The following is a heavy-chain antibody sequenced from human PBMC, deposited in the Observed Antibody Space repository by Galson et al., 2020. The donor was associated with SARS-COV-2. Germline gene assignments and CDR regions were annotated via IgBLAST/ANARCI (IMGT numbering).Heavy chain of an antibody. CDR1: GGSFSGYY. CDR3: ARGRYSSSWYGVSRWFDP. D-gene: IGHD6-13*01. CDR2: INHSGST. Sequence: SETLSLTCAVYGGSFSGYYWSWIRQPPGKGLEWIGEINHSGSTNYNPSLKSRVTISVDTSKNQFSLKLSSVTAADTAVYYCARGRYSSSWYGVSRWFDPWGQGTLVTVSS. J-gene: IGHJ5*02. V-gene: IGHV4-34*01.